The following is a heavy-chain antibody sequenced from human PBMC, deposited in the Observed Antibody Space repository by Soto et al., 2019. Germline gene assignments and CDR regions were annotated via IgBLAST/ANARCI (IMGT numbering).Heavy chain of an antibody. V-gene: IGHV4-31*03. Sequence: SETLSLTCTVSGCSISSGGYYWSWIRQHPGKGLEWIGYIYYSGSTYYNPSLKSRVTISVDTSKNQFSLKLSSVTAADTAVYYCARDDTGYGMDVWGQGTTVTVSS. CDR2: IYYSGST. CDR1: GCSISSGGYY. J-gene: IGHJ6*02. CDR3: ARDDTGYGMDV. D-gene: IGHD7-27*01.